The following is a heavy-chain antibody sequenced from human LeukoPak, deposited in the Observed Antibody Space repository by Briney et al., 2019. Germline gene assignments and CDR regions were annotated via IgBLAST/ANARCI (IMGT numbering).Heavy chain of an antibody. D-gene: IGHD6-13*01. J-gene: IGHJ5*02. Sequence: APVKVSCKASGYTFTSYWIQWVRQAPGQGLEWMGLINPDGGSTAYAHRFQGRVIMTRDTSTSTAYMDLSSLRSEDTAVYHCVRAPRNSSTMLDLWGQGTLVTISS. V-gene: IGHV1-46*01. CDR1: GYTFTSYW. CDR3: VRAPRNSSTMLDL. CDR2: INPDGGST.